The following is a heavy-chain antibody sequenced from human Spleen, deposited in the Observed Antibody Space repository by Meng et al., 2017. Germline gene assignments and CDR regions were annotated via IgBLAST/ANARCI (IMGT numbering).Heavy chain of an antibody. D-gene: IGHD7-27*01. V-gene: IGHV4-4*07. Sequence: SETLSLTCTVSGGSISNYYYTWIRQPAGKGLEWLGRVFTSGSTSYNSSLKSRVTLSVDPSGNQVSLHLSSVTAAATGVYYCARDSGYWFDPWGQGTLVTVSS. J-gene: IGHJ5*02. CDR3: ARDSGYWFDP. CDR2: VFTSGST. CDR1: GGSISNYY.